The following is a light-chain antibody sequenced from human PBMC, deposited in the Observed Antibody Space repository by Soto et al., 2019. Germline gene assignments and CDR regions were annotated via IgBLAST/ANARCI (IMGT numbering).Light chain of an antibody. J-gene: IGKJ5*01. Sequence: IVMTHSPATLSVSRGEIATLSCRGSHSVSINVAWYQQKPGQAPRLLIYGASTRATGIPARFSGSGSGTEFTLTISSLQSEDFAVYYCQQYNNWPSITFGQGTRLEIK. CDR3: QQYNNWPSIT. CDR1: HSVSIN. V-gene: IGKV3-15*01. CDR2: GAS.